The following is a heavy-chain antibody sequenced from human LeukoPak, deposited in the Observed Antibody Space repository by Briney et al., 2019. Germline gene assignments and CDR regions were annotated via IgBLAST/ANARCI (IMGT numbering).Heavy chain of an antibody. J-gene: IGHJ4*02. V-gene: IGHV3-30*18. CDR3: AKERRILSQYYFDY. CDR2: ISYDGSNK. Sequence: PGGSLRLSCAASGFTFSSYGMHWVRQAPGKGLEWVAVISYDGSNKYYADSVKGRFTISRDNSKNTLYLQMNSLRAEDTAVYYCAKERRILSQYYFDYWGQGTLVTVSS. CDR1: GFTFSSYG.